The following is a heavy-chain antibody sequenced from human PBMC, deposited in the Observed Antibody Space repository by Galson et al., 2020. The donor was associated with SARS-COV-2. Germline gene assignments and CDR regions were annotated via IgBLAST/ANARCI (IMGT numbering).Heavy chain of an antibody. V-gene: IGHV4-59*01. CDR3: ARNRHDFGDYFDY. CDR1: GDSMSNYY. CDR2: VHYTGNT. D-gene: IGHD4-17*01. J-gene: IGHJ4*02. Sequence: SETLSLTCNVSGDSMSNYYWVWIRQPPGKRLEWIGYVHYTGNTNYNPSLKSRVTVSIATSESQFSLNLSSVTAADTAMYYCARNRHDFGDYFDYWGQGLLVTVSS.